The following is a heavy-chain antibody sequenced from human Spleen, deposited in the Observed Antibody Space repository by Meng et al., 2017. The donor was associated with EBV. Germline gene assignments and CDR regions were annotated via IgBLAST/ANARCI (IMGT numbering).Heavy chain of an antibody. CDR2: VYYSGNT. CDR3: ARDRRTMGSDY. CDR1: GGSITYSDYY. V-gene: IGHV4-39*07. D-gene: IGHD4/OR15-4a*01. J-gene: IGHJ4*01. Sequence: QRPRQGSGPDLVKPSETLSLTCTVSGGSITYSDYYWGWIRQPPGKGLEWIGNVYYSGNTNYNPSLKSRVTLSTDTSKNQFSLKLSSLTAADTAVYYCARDRRTMGSDYWGHGTLVTVSS.